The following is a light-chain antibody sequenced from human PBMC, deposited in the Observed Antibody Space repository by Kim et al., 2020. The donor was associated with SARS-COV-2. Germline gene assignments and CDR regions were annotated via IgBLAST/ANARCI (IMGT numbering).Light chain of an antibody. CDR2: TNN. CDR1: YSNIGTHT. J-gene: IGLJ3*02. V-gene: IGLV1-44*01. Sequence: QSVLTQPPSISGTPGQRVTISCSGTYSNIGTHTVNWYQKFPGTAPKLLIHTNNERPSGVPDRFSGSKSGTSASLATSGLQPEDEADYYCAAWDDILNGWVFGGGTRLTVL. CDR3: AAWDDILNGWV.